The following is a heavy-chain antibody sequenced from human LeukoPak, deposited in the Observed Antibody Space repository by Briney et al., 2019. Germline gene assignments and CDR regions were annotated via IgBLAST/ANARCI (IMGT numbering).Heavy chain of an antibody. CDR2: INPNSGGT. V-gene: IGHV1-2*02. D-gene: IGHD4-17*01. CDR3: AMLMMTTVTDFDY. CDR1: GYTFTGYH. Sequence: ASVKVSCKASGYTFTGYHIHWVRQAPGQGLEWMGWINPNSGGTNYAQKFQGRVTMTRDTSISTAYMELSRLRSDDTAVYYCAMLMMTTVTDFDYWGQGTLVTVSS. J-gene: IGHJ4*02.